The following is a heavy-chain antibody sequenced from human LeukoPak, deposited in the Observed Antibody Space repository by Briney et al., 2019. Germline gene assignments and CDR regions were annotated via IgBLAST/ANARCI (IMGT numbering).Heavy chain of an antibody. Sequence: PSETLSLTCAVYGGSFSGYYWSWIRQPPGKGLEWIGTHSHSGSAYYNPSLRSRITMSLDTSENQLSLKLYSVTAADTAIYYCARYQTGTMFAVWGQGTLSPSPQ. CDR3: ARYQTGTMFAV. V-gene: IGHV4-34*10. CDR1: GGSFSGYY. D-gene: IGHD1/OR15-1a*01. CDR2: HSHSGSA. J-gene: IGHJ4*02.